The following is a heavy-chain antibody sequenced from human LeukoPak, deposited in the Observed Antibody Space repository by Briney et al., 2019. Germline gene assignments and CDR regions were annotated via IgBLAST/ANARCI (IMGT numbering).Heavy chain of an antibody. CDR2: ITSSGYI. CDR3: ARGADTSGYTPLDF. Sequence: SGGSLRLSCAASGFTFSSYSMDWVRQAPGKGLEWVSSITSSGYIYYADSLKGRFTISRDNAKNSLYLQMSSLRAEDTAVYYCARGADTSGYTPLDFWGQGSLVTVSP. J-gene: IGHJ4*02. D-gene: IGHD3-22*01. V-gene: IGHV3-21*01. CDR1: GFTFSSYS.